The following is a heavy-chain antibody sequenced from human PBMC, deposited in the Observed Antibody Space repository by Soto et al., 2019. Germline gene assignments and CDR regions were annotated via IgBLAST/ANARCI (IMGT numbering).Heavy chain of an antibody. CDR2: IKSKTNGETT. D-gene: IGHD1-1*01. V-gene: IGHV3-15*07. J-gene: IGHJ5*02. CDR3: TKNWNDFDP. Sequence: GGSLRLSCAASGFTFSNAWMNWVRQAPGKGLEWVGRIKSKTNGETTEYAEPVKSRFIISRDDSKNTLFLQMNNLKTEDTAVYYCTKNWNDFDPWGQGTLVTVSS. CDR1: GFTFSNAW.